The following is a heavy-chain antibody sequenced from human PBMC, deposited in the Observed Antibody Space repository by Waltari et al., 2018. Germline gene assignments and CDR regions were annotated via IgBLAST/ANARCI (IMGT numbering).Heavy chain of an antibody. J-gene: IGHJ4*02. CDR2: INPNSGGT. V-gene: IGHV1-2*06. CDR1: GYTFTGYY. D-gene: IGHD6-6*01. CDR3: ARDSSSSSLSFDY. Sequence: QVQLVQRGVEVKKPGASVKVSCKASGYTFTGYYIHWVRQAPGQGLEWMGRINPNSGGTNYAQKFQGRVTMTRDTSISTAYMELSRLRYDDTAVYYCARDSSSSSLSFDYWGQGTLVTVSS.